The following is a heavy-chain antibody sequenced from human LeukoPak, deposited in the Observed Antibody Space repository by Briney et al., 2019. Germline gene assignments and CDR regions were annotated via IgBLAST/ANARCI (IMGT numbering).Heavy chain of an antibody. CDR3: AKSSYYYYYYGMDV. V-gene: IGHV3-23*01. CDR2: ISGSGDST. CDR1: GFTFSSYA. D-gene: IGHD2-15*01. Sequence: PGGSLRLSCAASGFTFSSYAMSWVRQAPGKGLEWVSAISGSGDSTYYADSVKGRFTISRDNSKNTLYLQMNSLRAEDTAVYYCAKSSYYYYYYGMDVWGQGTTVTVSS. J-gene: IGHJ6*02.